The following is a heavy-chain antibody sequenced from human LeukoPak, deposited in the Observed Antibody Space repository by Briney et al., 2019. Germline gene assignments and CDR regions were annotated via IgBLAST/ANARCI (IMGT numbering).Heavy chain of an antibody. J-gene: IGHJ4*02. D-gene: IGHD1-26*01. V-gene: IGHV1-18*01. Sequence: EASVKVSCKASGYTFTNYGINWVRQAPGQGLEWMGWISAYNGNTNYAQKLQGRVTMATDTSTSTAYMELRSLRSDDTALYYCARDMSGYSGSSLDYWGQGTLVTVSS. CDR3: ARDMSGYSGSSLDY. CDR2: ISAYNGNT. CDR1: GYTFTNYG.